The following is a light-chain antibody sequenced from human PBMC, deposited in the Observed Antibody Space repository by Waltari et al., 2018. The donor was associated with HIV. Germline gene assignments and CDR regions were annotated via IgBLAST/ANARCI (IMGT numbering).Light chain of an antibody. V-gene: IGKV1-5*03. CDR1: HNINVG. J-gene: IGKJ2*01. CDR2: KES. CDR3: QLYRTYVT. Sequence: DIQLTQSPSTLAASVGTSVTFTCRPSHNINVGLAWYQQQPGQARKLRISKESILEAGSPTRFSGSGSATEFTLTIRGLLSVDFATCYCQLYRTYVTFGQR.